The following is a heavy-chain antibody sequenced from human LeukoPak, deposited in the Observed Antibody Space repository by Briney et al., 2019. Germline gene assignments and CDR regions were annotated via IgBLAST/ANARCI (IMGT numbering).Heavy chain of an antibody. J-gene: IGHJ6*03. Sequence: GASVKVSCKDSGYTLTELSMHWVRQAPGKRLEWMGGFDPEDGETIYAQKFQGRVTMTEDTSTDTAYMELSSLRSEDTAVYYCATDPLYGDSRMDVWGKGTTVTVSS. V-gene: IGHV1-24*01. CDR3: ATDPLYGDSRMDV. CDR1: GYTLTELS. CDR2: FDPEDGET. D-gene: IGHD4-17*01.